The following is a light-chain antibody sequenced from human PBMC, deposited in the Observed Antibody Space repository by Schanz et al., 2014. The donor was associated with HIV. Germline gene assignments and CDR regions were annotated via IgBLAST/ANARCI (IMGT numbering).Light chain of an antibody. CDR2: GTS. Sequence: EIVLTQSPVILSLSPGERATLSCRASQSVSSYLAWYQQKPGQAPRLLIYGTSSRATGIPARFSGTGSGTDFTLTISSLEPEDYAVYYCQQYGSSPWTFGQGTRVDVK. V-gene: IGKV3-20*01. J-gene: IGKJ1*01. CDR3: QQYGSSPWT. CDR1: QSVSSY.